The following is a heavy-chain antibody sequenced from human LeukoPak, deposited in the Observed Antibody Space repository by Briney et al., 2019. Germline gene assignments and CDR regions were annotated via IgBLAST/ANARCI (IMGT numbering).Heavy chain of an antibody. CDR1: GYTFTSYD. V-gene: IGHV1-8*01. Sequence: ASVTVSFKASGYTFTSYDINWVRQATGQGLEWMGWMNPNSGNTGYSQKFQGRVTMTRNTSISTTYMELSSLRSEDTAVYYCATEDSGYYDYWGQGTLVSVSS. J-gene: IGHJ4*02. CDR2: MNPNSGNT. CDR3: ATEDSGYYDY. D-gene: IGHD3-22*01.